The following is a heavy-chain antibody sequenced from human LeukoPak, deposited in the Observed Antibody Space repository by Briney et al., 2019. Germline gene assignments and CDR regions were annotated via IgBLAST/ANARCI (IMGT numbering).Heavy chain of an antibody. Sequence: GGSLRLSCAASGFTFNNYNMNWVRQAPGKALEWVSSITSSSTYIFYADSVKGRFTISRDNAKNSLYLQMNSLRAEDTAVYYCARDPGLDYGDYVYNWFDPWGQGTLVTVSS. CDR1: GFTFNNYN. CDR2: ITSSSTYI. J-gene: IGHJ5*02. D-gene: IGHD4-17*01. CDR3: ARDPGLDYGDYVYNWFDP. V-gene: IGHV3-21*04.